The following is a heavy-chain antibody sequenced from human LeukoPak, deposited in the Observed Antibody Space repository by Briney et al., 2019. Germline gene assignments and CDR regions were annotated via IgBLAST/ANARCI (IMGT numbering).Heavy chain of an antibody. V-gene: IGHV4-59*01. CDR3: ARAIAVAGRFDP. CDR2: IYYSVST. CDR1: GDSINSYY. J-gene: IGHJ5*02. Sequence: PSETLSLTCTVSGDSINSYYWTWIRQPPGKGLEWIGYIYYSVSTNYNPSLKSRVTISVDTSKNQFSLRLSSVTAADTAVYYCARAIAVAGRFDPWGQGTLVTVSS. D-gene: IGHD6-19*01.